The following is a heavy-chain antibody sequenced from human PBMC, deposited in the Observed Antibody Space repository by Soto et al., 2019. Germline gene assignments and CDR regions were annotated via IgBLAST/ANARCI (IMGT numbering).Heavy chain of an antibody. Sequence: GASVKVSCKASGGTFSSYAISWVLQAPGQGLEWMGGIIPIFGTANYAQKFQGRVTITADESTSTAYMELSSLRSEDTAMNYCARGLNNGTCSCHSCWYFDPWGQGALVTVSS. CDR2: IIPIFGTA. D-gene: IGHD2-15*01. CDR3: ARGLNNGTCSCHSCWYFDP. V-gene: IGHV1-69*13. J-gene: IGHJ5*02. CDR1: GGTFSSYA.